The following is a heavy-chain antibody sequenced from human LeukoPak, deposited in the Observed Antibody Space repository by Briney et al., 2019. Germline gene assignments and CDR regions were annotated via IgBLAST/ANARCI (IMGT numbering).Heavy chain of an antibody. CDR2: INPSSGST. D-gene: IGHD1-26*01. Sequence: ASVKVSCKASGYTFTSYYMHWVRQAPGQGLEWMGIINPSSGSTSYAQKFQGRVTMTRDTSTSTAYMELSRLRSDDTAVYYCARDVGALRDYWGQGTLVTVSS. V-gene: IGHV1-46*01. J-gene: IGHJ4*02. CDR3: ARDVGALRDY. CDR1: GYTFTSYY.